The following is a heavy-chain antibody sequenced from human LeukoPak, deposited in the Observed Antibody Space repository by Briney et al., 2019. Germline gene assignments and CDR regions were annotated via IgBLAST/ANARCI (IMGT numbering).Heavy chain of an antibody. CDR1: GVTISNHY. CDR2: IYYTGKT. J-gene: IGHJ4*02. Sequence: SETLSLTCTVSGVTISNHYSSWIRQPPGKGLEGIGYIYYTGKTNYNHSLKSRVTISENTSKNQASLELSSVTAAYTAVYYCVRHSRVVAFDYWGQGNLVTVSS. V-gene: IGHV4-59*08. CDR3: VRHSRVVAFDY. D-gene: IGHD2-15*01.